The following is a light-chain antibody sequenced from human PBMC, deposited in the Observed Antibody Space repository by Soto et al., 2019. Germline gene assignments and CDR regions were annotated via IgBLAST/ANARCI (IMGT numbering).Light chain of an antibody. V-gene: IGKV1-39*01. CDR2: AAS. CDR1: QYSSTY. CDR3: QASYSSPYT. J-gene: IGKJ2*01. Sequence: DIQMTQSPSSLSASVGDRVTITCRASQYSSTYLNWYQQKPGKVPKLLIYAASTLQGGVPSRFSGCGSGTDFNLAVSSLQREDFATSYCQASYSSPYTFGQGTKLEI.